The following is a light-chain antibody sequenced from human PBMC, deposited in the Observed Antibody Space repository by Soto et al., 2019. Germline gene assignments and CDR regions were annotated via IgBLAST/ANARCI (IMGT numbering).Light chain of an antibody. CDR3: QQYGSSRT. V-gene: IGKV3-20*01. Sequence: EIVLTQSPATLSFSPGEGATLSCRASQSFSNYLAWYQQKPGQAPRLLIYGASTRATGIPVRFSGSASGTEFTLTISRLEPEDFAVYYCQQYGSSRTFGQGTKVDIK. J-gene: IGKJ1*01. CDR2: GAS. CDR1: QSFSNY.